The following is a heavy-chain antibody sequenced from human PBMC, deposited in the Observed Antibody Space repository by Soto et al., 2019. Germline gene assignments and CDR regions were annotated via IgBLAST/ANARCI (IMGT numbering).Heavy chain of an antibody. CDR3: ATTSIVVTPAFYYYYYGMDV. D-gene: IGHD2-21*01. Sequence: GASVKVSCKVSGYTLTELSMHWVRQAPGKGLEWMGGFDPEDGETIYAQKFQGRVTMTEDTSTDTAYMELSSLRSEDTAVYYCATTSIVVTPAFYYYYYGMDVWGQGTTVTVSS. CDR1: GYTLTELS. CDR2: FDPEDGET. J-gene: IGHJ6*02. V-gene: IGHV1-24*01.